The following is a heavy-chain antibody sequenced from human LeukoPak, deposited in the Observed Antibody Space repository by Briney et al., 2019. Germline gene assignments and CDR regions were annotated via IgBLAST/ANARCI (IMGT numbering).Heavy chain of an antibody. Sequence: ASVKVSCKASGYTFTGYYIHWVRQAPAQGLEWMGRINPNSGGTNYAQKFQGRVTMTRDTSINTAYMELSRLRSDDTAVYYCARDQHYYDSSGYYYYGMDVWGQGTTVTVSS. CDR2: INPNSGGT. D-gene: IGHD3-22*01. V-gene: IGHV1-2*06. CDR3: ARDQHYYDSSGYYYYGMDV. J-gene: IGHJ6*02. CDR1: GYTFTGYY.